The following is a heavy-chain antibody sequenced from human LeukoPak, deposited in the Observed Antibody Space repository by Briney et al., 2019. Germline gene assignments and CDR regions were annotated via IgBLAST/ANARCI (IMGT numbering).Heavy chain of an antibody. V-gene: IGHV3-30-3*01. CDR2: MSYDEGTK. D-gene: IGHD2-21*02. J-gene: IGHJ3*01. Sequence: GGSLRLSCAASGFTFSSYAMHWVRQAPGKGLEWVAHMSYDEGTKYYADSVKGRFTISRDNSKNTLYLQMNSLRAEDTAFYYCARGGAYCRGDCPLDAFDPWGQGTMVTVSS. CDR1: GFTFSSYA. CDR3: ARGGAYCRGDCPLDAFDP.